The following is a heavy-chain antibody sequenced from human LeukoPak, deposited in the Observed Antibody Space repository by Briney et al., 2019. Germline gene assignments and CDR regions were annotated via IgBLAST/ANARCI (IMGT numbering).Heavy chain of an antibody. CDR2: INWNSDRI. D-gene: IGHD3-22*01. Sequence: GGSLRLSCAASGLTFNDHAMYWVRQAPGKGLEWVSGINWNSDRIGYADSVKGRFTISRDDAKNSLFLQMNSLRAEDTALYYCARASYYYDTTGLGAVDVWGQGTMVTVSS. J-gene: IGHJ3*01. CDR1: GLTFNDHA. CDR3: ARASYYYDTTGLGAVDV. V-gene: IGHV3-9*01.